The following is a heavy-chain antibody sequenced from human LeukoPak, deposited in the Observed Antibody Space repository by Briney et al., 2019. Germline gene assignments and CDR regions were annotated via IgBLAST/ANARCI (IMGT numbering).Heavy chain of an antibody. Sequence: GGSLRLSCAASGFTFSTYAMSWVRQAPGKGLEWVSVISSSGGSTYYADSVKGRFTISKDNSKNTLHLQMNSLRAEDTAVYYCARRNSGSYYYFDYWGQGTLVTVSS. CDR2: ISSSGGST. D-gene: IGHD1-26*01. V-gene: IGHV3-23*01. J-gene: IGHJ4*02. CDR1: GFTFSTYA. CDR3: ARRNSGSYYYFDY.